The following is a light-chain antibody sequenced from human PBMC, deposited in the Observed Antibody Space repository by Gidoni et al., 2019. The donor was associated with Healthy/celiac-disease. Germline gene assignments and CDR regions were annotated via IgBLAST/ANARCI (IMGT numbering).Light chain of an antibody. Sequence: QSALTPPASVSGSPGQSITISCTGTSSDVGSYNLVSWYQQHPGKAPKLMIYEVSKRPSGVSNRFSGSKSGNTASLTISGLQAEDEADYYCCSYAGSSTCWVFGGGTKLTVL. CDR2: EVS. J-gene: IGLJ3*02. V-gene: IGLV2-23*02. CDR3: CSYAGSSTCWV. CDR1: SSDVGSYNL.